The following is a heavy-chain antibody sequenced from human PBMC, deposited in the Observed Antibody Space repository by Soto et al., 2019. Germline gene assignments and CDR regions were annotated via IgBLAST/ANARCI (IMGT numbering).Heavy chain of an antibody. D-gene: IGHD4-17*01. J-gene: IGHJ4*02. CDR2: MNPNSGNT. CDR3: ARAHGDYGDY. V-gene: IGHV1-8*01. CDR1: GYTFTSYD. Sequence: ASVKVSCKASGYTFTSYDISWVRQATGQGLEWMGWMNPNSGNTGYAQKFQGRVTMTRNTSISTAYMELSGLRSEDTAVYYCARAHGDYGDYWGQGTLVTVSS.